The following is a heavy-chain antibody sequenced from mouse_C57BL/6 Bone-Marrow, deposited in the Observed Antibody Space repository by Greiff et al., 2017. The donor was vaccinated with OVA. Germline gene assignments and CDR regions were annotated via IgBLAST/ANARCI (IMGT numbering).Heavy chain of an antibody. Sequence: EVQRVESGEGLVKPGGSLKLSCAASGFTFSSFAMSWVRQTPEKRLQWVAYISSGGDYIYYADTVKGRFTISRDNARNTLYLQMTSLKSEDTAMYYCTRLLDAMDYWGQGTSVTVSS. CDR1: GFTFSSFA. CDR3: TRLLDAMDY. J-gene: IGHJ4*01. D-gene: IGHD2-1*01. V-gene: IGHV5-9-1*02. CDR2: ISSGGDYI.